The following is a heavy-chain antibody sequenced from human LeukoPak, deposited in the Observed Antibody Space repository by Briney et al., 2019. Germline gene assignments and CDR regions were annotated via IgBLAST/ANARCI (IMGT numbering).Heavy chain of an antibody. CDR1: GFTFSSYG. J-gene: IGHJ4*02. Sequence: PGGSLRLSCAASGFTFSSYGMSWVRQAPGKGLEWVSGISGSGGSTYYADSVKGRFTISRDNSKNTLYLQMNSLRAEDTAVYYCAKVPSRWLSFDYWGQGTLVTVSS. CDR3: AKVPSRWLSFDY. D-gene: IGHD5-24*01. CDR2: ISGSGGST. V-gene: IGHV3-23*01.